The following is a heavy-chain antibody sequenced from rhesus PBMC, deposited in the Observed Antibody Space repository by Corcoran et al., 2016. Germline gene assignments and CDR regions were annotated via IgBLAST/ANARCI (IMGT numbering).Heavy chain of an antibody. CDR3: ARIDGSLYGLDS. CDR2: IYWDVDK. J-gene: IGHJ6*01. D-gene: IGHD4-4*01. V-gene: IGHV2S1*01. Sequence: QVTLKESGPSLVKPTQTLTLTCTFSGFSLSTSVMGVVWIRQPPGKALKWLPSIYWDVDKYYNTSLRSRLTISKDTSKNQVVLTMTNMDPVDTATYYCARIDGSLYGLDSWGQGVVVTVSS. CDR1: GFSLSTSVMG.